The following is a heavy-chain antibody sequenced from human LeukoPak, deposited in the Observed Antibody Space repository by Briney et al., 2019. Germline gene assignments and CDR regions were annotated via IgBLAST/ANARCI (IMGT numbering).Heavy chain of an antibody. J-gene: IGHJ4*02. CDR3: ARGDNGYTLGY. CDR2: IGTAGDT. D-gene: IGHD5-24*01. V-gene: IGHV3-13*01. Sequence: PGGSLRLSCAASGFTFSSYDMHWVRQATGKGLEWVSAIGTAGDTYYPGSVKGRFTISRENAKNSLYLQMNSLRAGDTAVYYCARGDNGYTLGYWGQGTLVTVSS. CDR1: GFTFSSYD.